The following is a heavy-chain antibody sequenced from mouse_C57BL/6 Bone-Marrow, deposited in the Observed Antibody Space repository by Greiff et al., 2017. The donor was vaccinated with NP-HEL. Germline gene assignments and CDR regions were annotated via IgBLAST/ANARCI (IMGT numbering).Heavy chain of an antibody. CDR1: GFPITSGYY. D-gene: IGHD1-1*01. CDR3: AGDRPDGKGDYWYFDV. V-gene: IGHV12-3*01. Sequence: VKLQESGPGLVKPSQSLFLTCSITGFPITSGYYWIWIRQSPGKPLEWMGYITHSGETFYNPSLQSPISITRETSKNQFFLQLNSVTTEDTAMYYCAGDRPDGKGDYWYFDVWGTGTTVTVSS. J-gene: IGHJ1*03. CDR2: ITHSGET.